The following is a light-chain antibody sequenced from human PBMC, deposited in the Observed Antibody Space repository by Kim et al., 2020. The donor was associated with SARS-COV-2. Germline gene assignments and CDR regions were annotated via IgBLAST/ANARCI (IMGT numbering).Light chain of an antibody. J-gene: IGKJ2*01. Sequence: SPGDRATLSSRASRSVSNSYVAWNQQKPGPAPRLLIYGAASRATGIPDMFSGSGSGTDFPLTISSLEPEDFAVYYCQQYGSSPYTFGQGTKLEI. CDR3: QQYGSSPYT. V-gene: IGKV3-20*01. CDR2: GAA. CDR1: RSVSNSY.